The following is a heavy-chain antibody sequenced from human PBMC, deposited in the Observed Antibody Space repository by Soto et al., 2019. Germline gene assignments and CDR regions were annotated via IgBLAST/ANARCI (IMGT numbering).Heavy chain of an antibody. D-gene: IGHD6-19*01. Sequence: QLQLQESGPGLVTPSATLSLTCTVSGGSISSSSYYWGWIRQPPGKGLEWIGSIYYSGSTYYNPSLKSRDTISGDTSKNQFPLKLSSVTDADTAVYYCATKTGGGWEDGMDVWGQGNTVSVCS. V-gene: IGHV4-39*01. CDR1: GGSISSSSYY. CDR3: ATKTGGGWEDGMDV. J-gene: IGHJ6*02. CDR2: IYYSGST.